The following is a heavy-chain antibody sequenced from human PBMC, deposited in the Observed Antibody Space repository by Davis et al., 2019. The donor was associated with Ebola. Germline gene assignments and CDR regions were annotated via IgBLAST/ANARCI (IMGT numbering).Heavy chain of an antibody. CDR2: IYYSGST. J-gene: IGHJ6*02. CDR3: ARDLGISALYGMDV. Sequence: TLSLPCTVSGGSISSGGYYWRWIRQHPGKGLEWIGYIYYSGSTYYNPSLKSRVTISVDTSKNQFSLKLSSVTAADTAVYYCARDLGISALYGMDVWGQGTTVADSS. D-gene: IGHD2-15*01. CDR1: GGSISSGGYY. V-gene: IGHV4-31*03.